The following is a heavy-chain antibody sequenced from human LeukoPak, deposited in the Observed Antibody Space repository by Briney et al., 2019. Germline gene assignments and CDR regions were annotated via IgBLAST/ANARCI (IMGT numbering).Heavy chain of an antibody. J-gene: IGHJ4*02. CDR1: GFTFDVYA. V-gene: IGHV3-9*01. D-gene: IGHD6-19*01. CDR3: AKGLRQWLEMPGY. CDR2: ISWNSGSI. Sequence: PGRSLRLSCAASGFTFDVYAMHWVRQAPGKGLEWVSGISWNSGSIGYADSVKGRFTISRDNAKNSLYLQMNSLRAEDTALYYCAKGLRQWLEMPGYWGQGTLVTVSS.